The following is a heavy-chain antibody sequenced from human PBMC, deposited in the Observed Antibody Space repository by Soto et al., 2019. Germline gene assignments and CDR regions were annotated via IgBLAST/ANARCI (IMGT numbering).Heavy chain of an antibody. Sequence: QVHLVQSGAEVKKPGASVKVSCKASGYTFTSYGITWVRQAPGQGLEWMGWISAHNGTTDYAQKPQGRVIVTRDTSTSPAYMELRSLISDDTAVDYCARGRYGDYWGQGALVTVSS. CDR2: ISAHNGTT. CDR3: ARGRYGDY. V-gene: IGHV1-18*01. J-gene: IGHJ4*02. CDR1: GYTFTSYG. D-gene: IGHD1-1*01.